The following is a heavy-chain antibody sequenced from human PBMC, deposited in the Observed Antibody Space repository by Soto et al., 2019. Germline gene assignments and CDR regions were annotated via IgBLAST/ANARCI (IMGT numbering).Heavy chain of an antibody. V-gene: IGHV3-13*01. J-gene: IGHJ4*02. CDR3: AIVSVGRGYYLYDY. Sequence: EVQLVESGGGLVQPGGSLRLSCAASGFTFSSYDMHWVRQATGKGLEWVSAIGTAGDTYYPGSVKGRFTISRENAKNSLYLQMNSLRAGDTAVYYCAIVSVGRGYYLYDYWGQGTLVTVSS. CDR2: IGTAGDT. D-gene: IGHD3-22*01. CDR1: GFTFSSYD.